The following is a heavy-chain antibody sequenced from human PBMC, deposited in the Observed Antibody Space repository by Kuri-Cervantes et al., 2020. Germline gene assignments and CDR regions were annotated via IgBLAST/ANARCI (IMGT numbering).Heavy chain of an antibody. CDR1: GGSFSGYY. D-gene: IGHD3-10*01. CDR2: IYYSGST. J-gene: IGHJ4*02. Sequence: GSLRLSCAVYGGSFSGYYWSWIRQPPGKGLEWIGYIYYSGSTNYNPSLKSRVTISVDTSKNQFSLKLNSVTAADTAVYYCARVGFGTYGSGSENWGQGTLVTVSS. V-gene: IGHV4-59*08. CDR3: ARVGFGTYGSGSEN.